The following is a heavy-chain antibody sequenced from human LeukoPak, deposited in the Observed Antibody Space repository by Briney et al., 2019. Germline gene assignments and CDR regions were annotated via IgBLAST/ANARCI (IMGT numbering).Heavy chain of an antibody. CDR3: AARGGGSFDI. V-gene: IGHV2-5*01. CDR2: IYWNDDK. Sequence: SGPTLVNPTQTLTLTCTFSGFSLSTSGVGVGWIRQPPGKALEWLALIYWNDDKRYSPSLKSRLTITKDTSKNQVVLTMTNMDPVDKATKFWAARGGGSFDIWGQGTMVTVSS. D-gene: IGHD3-10*01. CDR1: GFSLSTSGVG. J-gene: IGHJ3*02.